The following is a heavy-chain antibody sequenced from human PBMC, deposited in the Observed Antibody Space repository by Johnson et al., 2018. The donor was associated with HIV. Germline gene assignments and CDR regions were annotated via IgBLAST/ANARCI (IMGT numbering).Heavy chain of an antibody. CDR1: GFTFDYYD. D-gene: IGHD5-24*01. Sequence: VQLVESGGGVVRPGGSLRLSCAASGFTFDYYDMSWVRQAPGKGLEWVSGINWNGGSRVYADSVKGRFTISRDNAKNSLYLQINSLRADDTAVYYCARDRWLQLGAFDIWGQGTLVTVSS. J-gene: IGHJ3*02. V-gene: IGHV3-20*04. CDR3: ARDRWLQLGAFDI. CDR2: INWNGGSR.